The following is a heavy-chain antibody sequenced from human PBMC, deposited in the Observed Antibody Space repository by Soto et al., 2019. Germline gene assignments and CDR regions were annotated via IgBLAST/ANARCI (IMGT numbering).Heavy chain of an antibody. CDR2: IDPSGSQT. J-gene: IGHJ4*02. D-gene: IGHD3-22*01. CDR3: ARQIYDSDTGPNFQYYFDS. V-gene: IGHV5-10-1*01. CDR1: GYSFAGYW. Sequence: GESLKISCKGSGYSFAGYWITLVRQKPGKGLEWMGRIDPSGSQTYYSPSFRGHVTIPVTKSITTVFLQRSSLRASDTAMYYCARQIYDSDTGPNFQYYFDSWGQGTPVTVSS.